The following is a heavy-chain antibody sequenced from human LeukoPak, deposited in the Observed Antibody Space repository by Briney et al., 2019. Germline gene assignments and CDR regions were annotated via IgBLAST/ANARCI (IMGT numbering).Heavy chain of an antibody. CDR1: GFTFSSYA. CDR2: ISGSGGST. Sequence: GGSLRLSCAASGFTFSSYAMSWVRQAPGKGLEWVSAISGSGGSTYYADSVKGRFTISRDNSKNTLYLQMNSLRAEDRAVYYCANLWELRGFDYWGQGTLVTVSS. CDR3: ANLWELRGFDY. V-gene: IGHV3-23*01. D-gene: IGHD1-26*01. J-gene: IGHJ4*02.